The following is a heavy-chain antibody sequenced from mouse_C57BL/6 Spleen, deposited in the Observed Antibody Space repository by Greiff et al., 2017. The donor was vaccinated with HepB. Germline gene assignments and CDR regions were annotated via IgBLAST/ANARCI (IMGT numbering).Heavy chain of an antibody. V-gene: IGHV1-69*01. CDR3: ARRYYGISLGDAMDY. CDR1: GYTFTSYW. CDR2: IDPSDSYT. Sequence: QVQLQQPGAELVMPGASVKLSCKASGYTFTSYWMHWVKQRPGQGLEWIGEIDPSDSYTNYNQKFKGKSTLTVDKSSSTAYMQLSSLTSEDSAVYYCARRYYGISLGDAMDYWGQGTSVTVSP. J-gene: IGHJ4*01. D-gene: IGHD1-1*01.